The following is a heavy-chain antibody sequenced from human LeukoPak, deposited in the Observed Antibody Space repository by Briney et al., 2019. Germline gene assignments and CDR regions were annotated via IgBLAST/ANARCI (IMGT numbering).Heavy chain of an antibody. J-gene: IGHJ4*02. V-gene: IGHV1-18*01. CDR3: ARVEIQLWPKDFDY. CDR2: ISAYNGNT. Sequence: ASVKVSCKASGYTFTSYGISWVRQAPGQGLEWMGWISAYNGNTNYAQKLQGRVTMTTDTSTNTAYMELRSLRSDDTAVYYCARVEIQLWPKDFDYWGQGTLVTVSS. CDR1: GYTFTSYG. D-gene: IGHD5-18*01.